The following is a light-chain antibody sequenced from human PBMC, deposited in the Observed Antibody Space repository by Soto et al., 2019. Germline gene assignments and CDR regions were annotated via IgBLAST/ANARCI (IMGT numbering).Light chain of an antibody. CDR3: QQYGSSPPT. CDR1: QSVSSSY. J-gene: IGKJ2*01. Sequence: EIVLTQSPGTLSLSPGERATLSCRASQSVSSSYLAWYQQKPGQAPRLLIYGASSRATGIPDRFSGSGSGTGFTLTISRLWTEDFAVYYCQQYGSSPPTFGQGTTLALK. V-gene: IGKV3-20*01. CDR2: GAS.